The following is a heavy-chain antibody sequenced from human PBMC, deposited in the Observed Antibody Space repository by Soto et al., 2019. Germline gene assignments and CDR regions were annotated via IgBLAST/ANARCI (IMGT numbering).Heavy chain of an antibody. J-gene: IGHJ4*02. V-gene: IGHV1-69*01. Sequence: QVQLVQSGAEVKKPGSSVKVSCKASGGTFSSYAISWVRQAPGQGLEWMGGIIPIFGTANYAQKFQGRVTITADESTSTADMELSSLRSEDTAVYYCARAPTGWELPYYFDYWGQGTLVTVSS. CDR2: IIPIFGTA. CDR1: GGTFSSYA. CDR3: ARAPTGWELPYYFDY. D-gene: IGHD1-26*01.